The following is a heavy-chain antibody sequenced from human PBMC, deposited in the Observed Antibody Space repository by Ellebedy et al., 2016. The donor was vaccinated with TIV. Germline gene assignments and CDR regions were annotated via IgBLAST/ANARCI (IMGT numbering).Heavy chain of an antibody. CDR1: GGTFSIYA. V-gene: IGHV1-69*13. CDR3: AKKYGDSSDIDLDAFDI. Sequence: ASVKVSXXASGGTFSIYAISWVRQTHGQGLALMGGFIPLFGTANYPQKFQGRVTITADDSTNTAYMELSSLRSEDTAVYYCAKKYGDSSDIDLDAFDIWGQGTMVTVSS. D-gene: IGHD2-15*01. CDR2: FIPLFGTA. J-gene: IGHJ3*02.